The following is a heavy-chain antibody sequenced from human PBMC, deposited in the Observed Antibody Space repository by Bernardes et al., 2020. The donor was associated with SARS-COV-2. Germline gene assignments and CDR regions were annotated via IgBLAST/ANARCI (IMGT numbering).Heavy chain of an antibody. D-gene: IGHD4-17*01. V-gene: IGHV3-48*03. CDR2: ISGRGSPI. CDR1: GFTFSGYE. CDR3: ARDGGPFYGDEDAFDI. J-gene: IGHJ3*02. Sequence: GGSLRLSCTASGFTFSGYEMNWVRQAPGKGLEWVSYISGRGSPIFYADSVKGRFTISRDNAKNSLYLQMNSLRAEDTAVYFCARDGGPFYGDEDAFDIWGQGTMVTVSS.